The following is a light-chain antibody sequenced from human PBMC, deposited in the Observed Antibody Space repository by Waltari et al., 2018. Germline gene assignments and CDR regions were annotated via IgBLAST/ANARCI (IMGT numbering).Light chain of an antibody. CDR2: GAS. V-gene: IGKV3-15*01. CDR3: QQYSNWPPWT. CDR1: QSVSRY. J-gene: IGKJ1*01. Sequence: EIVMTQSPATLSVSPGERDTLSCRASQSVSRYLAWYQQKPGQAPRLLIYGASTRATGIPARFSGSGSGTEFTLTISSLQSEDFAVYYCQQYSNWPPWTFGQGTKVEIE.